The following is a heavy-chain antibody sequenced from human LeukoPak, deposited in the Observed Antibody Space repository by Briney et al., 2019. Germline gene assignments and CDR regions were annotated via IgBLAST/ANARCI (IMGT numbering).Heavy chain of an antibody. J-gene: IGHJ4*02. CDR2: INPNSGST. CDR3: AISQNYYDSSGYYFFDY. Sequence: ASVKVSCKASGYTFTGYYMHWVRQAPGQGLEWMGWINPNSGSTNYAQKFRGRVTMTRDTSISTAYMELSRRRSDDTAVYYCAISQNYYDSSGYYFFDYWGQGTLVTVSS. D-gene: IGHD3-22*01. CDR1: GYTFTGYY. V-gene: IGHV1-2*02.